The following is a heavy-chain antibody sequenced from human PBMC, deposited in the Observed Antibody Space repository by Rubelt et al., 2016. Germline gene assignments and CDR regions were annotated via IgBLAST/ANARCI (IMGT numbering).Heavy chain of an antibody. V-gene: IGHV3-30*19. D-gene: IGHD3-10*01. CDR1: GFTFSDYN. CDR2: ISYDGDGK. CDR3: ARRFRRNAMTPHTIYGPFDY. J-gene: IGHJ4*02. Sequence: QVHLVESGGGVVQPGRSLRLSCVTSGFTFSDYNIHWVRQTPDKGLEWVAVISYDGDGKYYTDSVKGRFTISRDNSKNILYLQMNSLKPDDTAVYYCARRFRRNAMTPHTIYGPFDYWGQGTLVTVSS.